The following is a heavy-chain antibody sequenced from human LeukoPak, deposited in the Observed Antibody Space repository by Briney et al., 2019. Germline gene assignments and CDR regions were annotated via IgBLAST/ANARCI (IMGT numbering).Heavy chain of an antibody. V-gene: IGHV3-33*06. J-gene: IGHJ4*02. D-gene: IGHD2/OR15-2a*01. CDR1: GFTFSSYG. Sequence: GGSLRLSCAASGFTFSSYGMHWVRQAPGKGLEWVAVIWYDGSNKYYADSVKGRFTISRDNSKNTLYLQMNSLRAEDTAIYYCAKGLKGYFYAPVYWGQGTLVTVSS. CDR3: AKGLKGYFYAPVY. CDR2: IWYDGSNK.